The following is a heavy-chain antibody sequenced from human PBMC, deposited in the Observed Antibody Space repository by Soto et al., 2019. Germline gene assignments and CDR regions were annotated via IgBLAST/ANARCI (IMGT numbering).Heavy chain of an antibody. J-gene: IGHJ4*02. Sequence: SLTYSVADGTSSSFCWRCIRQKQGKGLEWIGYIYYSGSTNYNPSLKSRVTITVDTTKNQFSLKLSSVTAAVSFLYKCAKGDSLTGHAYWGQGTLVTVSS. CDR2: IYYSGST. CDR3: AKGDSLTGHAY. V-gene: IGHV4-59*01. CDR1: DGTSSSFC. D-gene: IGHD3-9*01.